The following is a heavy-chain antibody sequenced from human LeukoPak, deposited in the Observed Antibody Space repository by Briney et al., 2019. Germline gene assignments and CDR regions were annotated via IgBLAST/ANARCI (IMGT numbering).Heavy chain of an antibody. Sequence: GGSLRLSSAASGFSVSSRAMSWVRQAPGKGLEWVSTISNSGYNTWYADSVKGRFTISRDNSQNTLYLQMSSLRAEDTALYYCARHDGSSFIYYVDHWGQGALVTVSS. CDR2: ISNSGYNT. J-gene: IGHJ4*02. D-gene: IGHD1-26*01. V-gene: IGHV3-23*01. CDR3: ARHDGSSFIYYVDH. CDR1: GFSVSSRA.